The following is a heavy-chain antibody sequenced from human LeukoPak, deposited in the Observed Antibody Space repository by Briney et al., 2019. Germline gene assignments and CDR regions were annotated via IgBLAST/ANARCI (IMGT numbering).Heavy chain of an antibody. CDR3: ARGHCSSTSCPREGYYYYYMDV. CDR2: IKQDGSEK. CDR1: GFTFSSYA. Sequence: PGGSLRLSCAASGFTFSSYAMSWVRQAPGKGLEWVANIKQDGSEKYYVDSVKGRFTISRDNAKNSLYLQMNSLRAEDTAVYYCARGHCSSTSCPREGYYYYYMDVWGKGTTVTVSS. D-gene: IGHD2-2*01. V-gene: IGHV3-7*01. J-gene: IGHJ6*03.